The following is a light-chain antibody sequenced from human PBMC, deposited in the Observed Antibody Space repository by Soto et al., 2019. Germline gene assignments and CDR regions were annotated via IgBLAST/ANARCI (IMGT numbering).Light chain of an antibody. Sequence: QSALTQPASVSGSPGQSITISCTGTSSDVGGYNYVSWYQQNPGKAPKLMIYEVNNRPSGISNRFSGSKSGNTASLSISGLQADDEAHYYCSSYTSSSTLFVFGTGTKLTVL. J-gene: IGLJ1*01. CDR2: EVN. CDR3: SSYTSSSTLFV. CDR1: SSDVGGYNY. V-gene: IGLV2-14*01.